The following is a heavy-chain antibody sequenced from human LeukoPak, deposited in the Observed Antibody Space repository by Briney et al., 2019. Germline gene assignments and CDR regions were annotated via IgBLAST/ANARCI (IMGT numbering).Heavy chain of an antibody. J-gene: IGHJ4*02. CDR3: ARSNYDILSGYFSYLDY. CDR1: GGTFSSYA. D-gene: IGHD3-9*01. V-gene: IGHV1-69*01. Sequence: ASVKVSCKASGGTFSSYAISWVRQAPGQGLEWMGGIIPIFGTANYAQKFQGRVTITADEYTSTAYMELSSLRSEDTAVYYCARSNYDILSGYFSYLDYWGQGTLVTVSS. CDR2: IIPIFGTA.